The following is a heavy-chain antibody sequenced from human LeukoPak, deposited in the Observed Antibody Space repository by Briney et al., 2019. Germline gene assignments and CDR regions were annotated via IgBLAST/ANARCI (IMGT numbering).Heavy chain of an antibody. CDR1: GGSISSGYY. Sequence: SETLSLTCAVSGGSISSGYYWGWIRQPPGKGLEWIGSIYHSGSTYYNPSLKSRVTISVDTSKNQFSLKLSSVTAADTAVYYCASTVGIAAAGTPYYYYGMDVWGQGTTVTVSS. V-gene: IGHV4-38-2*01. D-gene: IGHD6-13*01. CDR2: IYHSGST. CDR3: ASTVGIAAAGTPYYYYGMDV. J-gene: IGHJ6*02.